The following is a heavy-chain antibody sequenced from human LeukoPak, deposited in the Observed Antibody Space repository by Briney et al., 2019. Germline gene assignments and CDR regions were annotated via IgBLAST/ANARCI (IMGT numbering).Heavy chain of an antibody. CDR1: GGTFSSYA. CDR2: IIPIFGIA. D-gene: IGHD6-19*01. Sequence: SSVKVSCKASGGTFSSYAISWARQAPGPGLEWMGRIIPIFGIANYAQKFQGRVTITADKSTSTAYMELSSLRSEDTAVYYCARDETEGYSSGWYLGWFDPWGQGTLVTVSS. V-gene: IGHV1-69*04. J-gene: IGHJ5*02. CDR3: ARDETEGYSSGWYLGWFDP.